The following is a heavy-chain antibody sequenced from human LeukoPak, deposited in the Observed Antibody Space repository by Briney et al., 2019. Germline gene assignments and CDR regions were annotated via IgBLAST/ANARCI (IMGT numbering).Heavy chain of an antibody. V-gene: IGHV4-34*01. CDR2: INHSGST. CDR1: GGSFSGYY. J-gene: IGHJ4*02. D-gene: IGHD3-10*01. CDR3: ARGFRNYYGSGSYSL. Sequence: PSETLSLTCAVYGGSFSGYYWSWIRQPPGKGLEWIGEINHSGSTNYNPSLKSRVTISVDTSKNQFSLKLSSATAADTAVYYCARGFRNYYGSGSYSLWGQGTLVTVSS.